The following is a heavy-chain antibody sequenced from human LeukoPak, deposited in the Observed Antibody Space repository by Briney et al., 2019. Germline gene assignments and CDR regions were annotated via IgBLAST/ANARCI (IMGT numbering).Heavy chain of an antibody. D-gene: IGHD1-1*01. CDR1: GGSISSYY. CDR2: IYTSGST. Sequence: SETLSLTCSVSGGSISSYYWSWIRQPAGKGLEWIGRIYTSGSTNYNPSLKSRVTISVDTSKNQFSLKLTSVTAADTAMYYCARDRRPADAFDIWGQGTMVTVSS. CDR3: ARDRRPADAFDI. V-gene: IGHV4-4*07. J-gene: IGHJ3*02.